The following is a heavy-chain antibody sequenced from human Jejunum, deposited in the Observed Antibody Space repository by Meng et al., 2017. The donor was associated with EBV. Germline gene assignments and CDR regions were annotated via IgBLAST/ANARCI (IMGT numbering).Heavy chain of an antibody. V-gene: IGHV1-8*02. CDR3: ARGVAAGFDY. J-gene: IGHJ4*02. D-gene: IGHD6-13*01. CDR1: GYTFTSYD. CDR2: MSPNSGNT. Sequence: QVQTVQSGAGVKNPGASVKVSCKASGYTFTSYDINWVRQATGQGPEWMGWMSPNSGNTGYAQKFQGRVTMTRDTSISTAYMELSSLRSEDTAVYYCARGVAAGFDYWGQGTLVTVSS.